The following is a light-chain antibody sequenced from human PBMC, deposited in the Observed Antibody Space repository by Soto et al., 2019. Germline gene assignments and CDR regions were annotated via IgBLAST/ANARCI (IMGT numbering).Light chain of an antibody. Sequence: QSVLTQPASVSGSPGQAITISCSGSSSGVGAHNFVSWYQHHPGKAPKLMIYEVSNRPSGVSNRFSGSKSGNTVSLTISGLQAEDEADYYCNSYTSSNTYVFGSGTKVTVL. V-gene: IGLV2-14*01. J-gene: IGLJ1*01. CDR1: SSGVGAHNF. CDR2: EVS. CDR3: NSYTSSNTYV.